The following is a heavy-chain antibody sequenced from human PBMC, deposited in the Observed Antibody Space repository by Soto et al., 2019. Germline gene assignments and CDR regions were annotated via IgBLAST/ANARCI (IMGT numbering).Heavy chain of an antibody. CDR1: GGTFSSYA. D-gene: IGHD6-19*01. Sequence: GASVKVSCKASGGTFSSYAISWVRQAPGQGLEWMGGIIPIFGTANYVQKFQGRVTITADESTSTAYMELSSLRSEDTAVYYCAMVDSSGWTSLLGGYGMDVWGQGTTVTVSS. CDR2: IIPIFGTA. V-gene: IGHV1-69*13. CDR3: AMVDSSGWTSLLGGYGMDV. J-gene: IGHJ6*02.